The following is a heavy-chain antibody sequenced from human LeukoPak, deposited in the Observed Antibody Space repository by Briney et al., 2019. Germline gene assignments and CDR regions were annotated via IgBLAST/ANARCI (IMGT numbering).Heavy chain of an antibody. CDR1: GHSVSDGYY. D-gene: IGHD3-16*01. V-gene: IGHV4-38-2*02. CDR2: RYHSGT. Sequence: SETLSLTCSVSGHSVSDGYYWGWIRRPPGKGLEWIGSRYHSGTYYKPSLKSRVTISVDTSKNQFSLKLSSVTAADTAVYYCASSPYDYVWGSYTKFLYFDYWGQGTLVTVSS. CDR3: ASSPYDYVWGSYTKFLYFDY. J-gene: IGHJ4*02.